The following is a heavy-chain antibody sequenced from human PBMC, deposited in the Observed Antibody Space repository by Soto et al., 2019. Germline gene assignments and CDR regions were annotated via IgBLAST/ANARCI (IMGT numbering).Heavy chain of an antibody. CDR3: ATRITVFGLLIPPFDP. CDR1: GGSFNGYY. V-gene: IGHV4-34*01. D-gene: IGHD3-3*01. J-gene: IGHJ5*02. Sequence: XATLSLTFAVYGGSFNGYYWNWIRQPPGKGLEWIGEINHTGGTHYNPSLKSRVTMSVDTSKNQFSLRLSSVTAADTAIYYCATRITVFGLLIPPFDPWGQGTQVTVS. CDR2: INHTGGT.